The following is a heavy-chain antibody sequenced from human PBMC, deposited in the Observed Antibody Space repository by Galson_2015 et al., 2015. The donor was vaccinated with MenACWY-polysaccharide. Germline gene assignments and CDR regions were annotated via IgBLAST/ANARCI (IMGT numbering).Heavy chain of an antibody. J-gene: IGHJ5*02. D-gene: IGHD5-12*01. CDR3: ARGEDIYSGYDPYNWFDP. V-gene: IGHV4-59*01. CDR1: GGSISSYY. CDR2: IYYSGST. Sequence: SETLSLTCPVSGGSISSYYWSWIRQPPGKGLEWIGYIYYSGSTNYNPSLKSRVTISVDTSKNQFSLKLSSVTAADTAVYYCARGEDIYSGYDPYNWFDPWGQGTLVTVSS.